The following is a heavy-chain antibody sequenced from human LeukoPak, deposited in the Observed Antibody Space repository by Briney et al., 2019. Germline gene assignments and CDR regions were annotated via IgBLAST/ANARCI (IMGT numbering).Heavy chain of an antibody. CDR3: ARTSGTAMPHYYYYYMDV. CDR1: GGSISSGDYY. D-gene: IGHD5-18*01. Sequence: PSQTLFLTCTVSGGSISSGDYYWSWIRQPPGKGLEWIGYIYYSGSTNYNPSLKSRVTVSVDTSKNQFSLKLSSVTAADTAVYYCARTSGTAMPHYYYYYMDVWGKGTTVTVSS. V-gene: IGHV4-61*08. CDR2: IYYSGST. J-gene: IGHJ6*03.